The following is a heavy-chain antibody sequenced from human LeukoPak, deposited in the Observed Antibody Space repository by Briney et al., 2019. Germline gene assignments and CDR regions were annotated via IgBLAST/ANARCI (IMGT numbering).Heavy chain of an antibody. J-gene: IGHJ4*02. Sequence: PGRSLRLSCAASGFTFSNYGMHWVRQAPGKGLEWVAVISYDGSNKYYADSVKGRFTISRDNSKNTLYLQMNSQRAEDTAVYYCAKVWRGDYGDYYWRFDYWGQGTLVTVSS. CDR3: AKVWRGDYGDYYWRFDY. D-gene: IGHD4-17*01. CDR2: ISYDGSNK. V-gene: IGHV3-30*18. CDR1: GFTFSNYG.